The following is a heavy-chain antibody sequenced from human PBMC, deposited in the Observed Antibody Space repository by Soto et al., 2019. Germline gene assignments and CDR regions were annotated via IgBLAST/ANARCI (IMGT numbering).Heavy chain of an antibody. J-gene: IGHJ5*02. Sequence: SLRLSCAASGFTVSSNYMSWVRQAPGKGLEWVSVIYSGGSTYYADSVKGRFTISRHNSKNTLYLQMNSLRAEDTAVYYCASGYGDYVNWFDPWGQGTLVTVSS. CDR2: IYSGGST. CDR3: ASGYGDYVNWFDP. V-gene: IGHV3-53*04. D-gene: IGHD4-17*01. CDR1: GFTVSSNY.